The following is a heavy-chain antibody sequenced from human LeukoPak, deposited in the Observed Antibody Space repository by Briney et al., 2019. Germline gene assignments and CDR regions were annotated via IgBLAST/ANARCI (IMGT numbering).Heavy chain of an antibody. CDR2: IYHSGST. V-gene: IGHV4-38-2*02. Sequence: SETLSLTCTVSGYSISSGYYWGWIRQPPGKGLEWIGYIYHSGSTYYNPSLKSRVTISVDRSKNQFSLKLSSVTAADTAVYYCARDRSYTHLDAFDIWGQGTMVTVSS. CDR3: ARDRSYTHLDAFDI. J-gene: IGHJ3*02. D-gene: IGHD1-26*01. CDR1: GYSISSGYY.